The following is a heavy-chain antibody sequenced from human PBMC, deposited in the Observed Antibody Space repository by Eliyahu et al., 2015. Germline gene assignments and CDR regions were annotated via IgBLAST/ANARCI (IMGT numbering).Heavy chain of an antibody. CDR2: ISSSSSYI. D-gene: IGHD6-19*01. J-gene: IGHJ4*02. V-gene: IGHV3-21*01. CDR3: ARKSGSGWYFPFDY. CDR1: GXXXSSXS. Sequence: VQLVESGGGLVXPGGSLRLSCXASGXXXSSXSXNWVRQAXGKGREWVSSISSSSSYIYYADSVKGRFTISRDNAKNSLYLQMNSLRAEDTAVYYCARKSGSGWYFPFDYWGQGTLVTVSS.